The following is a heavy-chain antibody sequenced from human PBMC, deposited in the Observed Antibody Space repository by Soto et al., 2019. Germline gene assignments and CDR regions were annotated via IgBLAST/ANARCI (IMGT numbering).Heavy chain of an antibody. CDR2: IWYDGSNK. V-gene: IGHV3-33*01. CDR1: GLTFSSYG. J-gene: IGHJ6*03. D-gene: IGHD1-26*01. Sequence: GSLRLSCAASGLTFSSYGMHWVRQAPGKGLEWVAVIWYDGSNKYYADSVKGRFTVSRDNSKNTLYLQMNSLRAEDTAVYYCARDVRELTYYYYYYYMDVWGKGTTVTVSS. CDR3: ARDVRELTYYYYYYYMDV.